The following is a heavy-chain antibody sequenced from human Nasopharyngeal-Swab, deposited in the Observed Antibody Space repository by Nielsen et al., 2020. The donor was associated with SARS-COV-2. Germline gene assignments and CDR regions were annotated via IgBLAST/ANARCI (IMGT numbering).Heavy chain of an antibody. CDR2: ISSSGSTI. Sequence: GESLKISCAASGFTFSNAWMSWIRQAPGKGLEWVSYISSSGSTIYYADSVKGRFTISRDNAKNSLYLQMNSLRAEDTAVYYCARGDYGMDVWGQGTTVTVSS. CDR3: ARGDYGMDV. V-gene: IGHV3-11*01. J-gene: IGHJ6*02. CDR1: GFTFSNAW.